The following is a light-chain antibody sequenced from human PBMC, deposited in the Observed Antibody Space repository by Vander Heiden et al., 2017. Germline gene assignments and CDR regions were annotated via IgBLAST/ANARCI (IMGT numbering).Light chain of an antibody. CDR3: QVWATSSDHPV. Sequence: SYLLTHSPSLFVVPGPTARITCGGNYIGSDSVHWYQQKPGQAPVLVIYDDNDRPSGIPERFSGSKSGNTATLTISRVEAGDEADYYCQVWATSSDHPVFGGGAKLTVL. CDR1: YIGSDS. CDR2: DDN. J-gene: IGLJ3*02. V-gene: IGLV3-21*02.